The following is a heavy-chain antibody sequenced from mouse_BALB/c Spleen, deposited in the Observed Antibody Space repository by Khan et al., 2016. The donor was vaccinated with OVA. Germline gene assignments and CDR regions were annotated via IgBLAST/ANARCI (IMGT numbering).Heavy chain of an antibody. CDR3: GRSATDYYTVDY. D-gene: IGHD1-1*01. Sequence: VQLKESGPELVKPGASVRMSCKASGFTFADYVMHWVRQKPGQGLEWIGYIYPYNDDTESTDRFKGKATLTLDKSSSTAYMDLTSLTSADSAVYYCGRSATDYYTVDYWGQGTSVTVSS. CDR1: GFTFADYV. CDR2: IYPYNDDT. V-gene: IGHV1S136*01. J-gene: IGHJ4*01.